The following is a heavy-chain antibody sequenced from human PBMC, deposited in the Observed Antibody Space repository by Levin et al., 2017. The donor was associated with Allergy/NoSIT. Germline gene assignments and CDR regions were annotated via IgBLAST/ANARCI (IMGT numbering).Heavy chain of an antibody. Sequence: GGSLTLSFPPSFFSFPSSSLPFLLPPPPKGLQFLSHISPSGSTIYYADSVKGRFTISRDHAQNSLDLQMNSLRAEAPAVYYCARPYSDYEPHFAYWGQGTLVAVSS. CDR2: ISPSGSTI. CDR1: FFSFPSSS. CDR3: ARPYSDYEPHFAY. D-gene: IGHD4-11*01. V-gene: IGHV3-11*01. J-gene: IGHJ4*02.